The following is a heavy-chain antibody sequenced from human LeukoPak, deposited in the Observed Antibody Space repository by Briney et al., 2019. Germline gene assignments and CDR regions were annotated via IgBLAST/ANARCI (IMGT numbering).Heavy chain of an antibody. Sequence: AASVKVSCNVSGYTLTELSMHWVRQAPGKGLEWMGGFDPEDGETIYAQKFQGRVTMTEDTTTDTAYMELSSLRSEDTAVYDCATKNGITGTTVGYYYYGMDVWGQGTTVTVSS. V-gene: IGHV1-24*01. CDR3: ATKNGITGTTVGYYYYGMDV. CDR2: FDPEDGET. CDR1: GYTLTELS. J-gene: IGHJ6*02. D-gene: IGHD1-20*01.